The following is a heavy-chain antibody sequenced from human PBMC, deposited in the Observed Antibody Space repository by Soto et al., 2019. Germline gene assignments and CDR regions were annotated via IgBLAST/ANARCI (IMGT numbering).Heavy chain of an antibody. D-gene: IGHD2-21*01. CDR2: INPSGGYT. J-gene: IGHJ4*02. V-gene: IGHV1-46*04. CDR3: AREGPTYSSERGAFDY. CDR1: GYTFTSYY. Sequence: VLLAQSGAEVKKHGASVKVSCKAFGYTFTSYYIHWVRQAPGPGLEWMGIINPSGGYTNYAQKLQGRATMTRDTSTSTVYMDLSSLTSEDTAVYYCAREGPTYSSERGAFDYWGRGTLVTGSS.